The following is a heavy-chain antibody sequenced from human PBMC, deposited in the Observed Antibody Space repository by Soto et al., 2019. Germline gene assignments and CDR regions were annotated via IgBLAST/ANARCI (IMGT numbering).Heavy chain of an antibody. J-gene: IGHJ3*02. CDR1: GGSISSGGYY. CDR3: ARYGKVRGVIPHDAFDI. Sequence: ASETLSLTCTVSGGSISSGGYYWSWIRQHPGKGLEWIGYIYYSGSTYYNPSLKSRVTISVDTSKNQFSLKLSSVTAADTAVYYCARYGKVRGVIPHDAFDIWGQGTMVTVSS. CDR2: IYYSGST. D-gene: IGHD3-10*01. V-gene: IGHV4-31*03.